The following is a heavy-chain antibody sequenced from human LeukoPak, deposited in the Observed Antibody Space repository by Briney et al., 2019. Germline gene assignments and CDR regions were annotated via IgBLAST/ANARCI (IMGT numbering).Heavy chain of an antibody. D-gene: IGHD1-20*01. Sequence: GGSLRLFCAASGFIFSDSGRDGVRQARGEGGGGVSSVSASSAFRWYADSVKRRFTISIHNPKHSLYLRMSSLRAEDTPLYFCLTELTVTTRDYYFDLWGQGPLLPVPS. CDR2: VSASSAFR. J-gene: IGHJ4*02. CDR3: LTELTVTTRDYYFDL. V-gene: IGHV3-21*01. CDR1: GFIFSDSG.